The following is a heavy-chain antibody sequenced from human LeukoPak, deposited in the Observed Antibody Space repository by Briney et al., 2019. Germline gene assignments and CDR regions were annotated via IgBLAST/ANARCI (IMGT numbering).Heavy chain of an antibody. CDR3: ARDPTNDFWSGYYSDY. V-gene: IGHV1-18*01. D-gene: IGHD3-3*01. CDR2: ISAYNGNT. Sequence: ASVKVSCKASGYTFTSYGISWVRQAPGQGLEWMGWISAYNGNTNYAQKLQGRVTMTTDTSTSTAYMELSSLRSEDTAMYYCARDPTNDFWSGYYSDYWGQGTLVTVSS. CDR1: GYTFTSYG. J-gene: IGHJ4*02.